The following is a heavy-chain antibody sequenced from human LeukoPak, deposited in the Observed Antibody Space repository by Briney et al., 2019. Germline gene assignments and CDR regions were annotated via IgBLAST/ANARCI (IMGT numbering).Heavy chain of an antibody. CDR1: GGSISTYY. D-gene: IGHD5-18*01. Sequence: PSETLSLTCTVSGGSISTYYWSWVRQPPGKGLEWIGYIYYSGSTSYNPSLKSRVTISLDTSKNQFSLKLSSVTAADTAVYYCARTTMVYNWYFDLWGRGTLVTVSS. J-gene: IGHJ2*01. CDR3: ARTTMVYNWYFDL. V-gene: IGHV4-59*08. CDR2: IYYSGST.